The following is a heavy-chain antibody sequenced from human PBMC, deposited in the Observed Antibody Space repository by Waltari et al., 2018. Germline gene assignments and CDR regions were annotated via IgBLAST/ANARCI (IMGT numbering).Heavy chain of an antibody. V-gene: IGHV4-4*02. CDR2: ICNIGGT. J-gene: IGHJ4*02. CDR1: GGSISRSNW. D-gene: IGHD1-26*01. CDR3: ARVGASGSYREY. Sequence: QVQLQESGPGLVKPSGTLSLTCAVSGGSISRSNWWSWVRQPPGKGLEWNGEICNIGGTNYNPSLKSRVTISVDMSKNQFSLKLTSVTAADTAVYYWARVGASGSYREYWGQGTLVTVSS.